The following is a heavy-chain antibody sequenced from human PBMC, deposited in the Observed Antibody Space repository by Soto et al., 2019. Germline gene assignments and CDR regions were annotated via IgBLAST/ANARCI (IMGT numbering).Heavy chain of an antibody. CDR2: ISGSGGST. V-gene: IGHV3-23*01. Sequence: GGSLRLSCAASGFTFSSYAMSWVRQAPGKGLEWVSAISGSGGSTYYADSVKGRFTISRDNSKNTLYLQMNSLRAEDTAVYYCAKDSLTNYDFWSGVDYWGQGTLVTVSS. CDR3: AKDSLTNYDFWSGVDY. CDR1: GFTFSSYA. J-gene: IGHJ4*02. D-gene: IGHD3-3*01.